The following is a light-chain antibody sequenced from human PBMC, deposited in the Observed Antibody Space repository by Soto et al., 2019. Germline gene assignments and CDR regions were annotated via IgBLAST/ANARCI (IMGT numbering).Light chain of an antibody. CDR2: GAS. J-gene: IGKJ4*01. CDR3: HQYGGSLLT. V-gene: IGKV3-20*01. Sequence: EIVLTQSPGTLSLSPGERATLSCRASQSVTTNYLAWYQQKPGQAPSLLLYGASSRATGIPDRFSGSGSGTDFTLTISGQEREDLAEYYCHQYGGSLLTFGGGTKVEI. CDR1: QSVTTNY.